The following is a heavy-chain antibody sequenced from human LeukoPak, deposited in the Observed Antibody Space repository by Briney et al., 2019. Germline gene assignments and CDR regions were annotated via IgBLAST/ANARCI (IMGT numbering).Heavy chain of an antibody. CDR3: ARGVMKYYYDSSGYYSLYFDY. V-gene: IGHV4-59*01. CDR1: GGSISSYY. Sequence: PSETLSLTCTVSGGSISSYYWSWIRQPPGKGLEWIGYIYYSGSTNYNPSLKSRVTISVDTSKNQFSLKLSSVTAADTAVYYCARGVMKYYYDSSGYYSLYFDYWGQGTLVTVSS. D-gene: IGHD3-22*01. J-gene: IGHJ4*02. CDR2: IYYSGST.